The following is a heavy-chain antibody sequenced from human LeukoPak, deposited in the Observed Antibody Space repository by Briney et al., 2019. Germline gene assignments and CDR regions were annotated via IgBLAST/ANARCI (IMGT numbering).Heavy chain of an antibody. J-gene: IGHJ5*02. V-gene: IGHV4-4*07. Sequence: SETLSLTCTVSGGSISSYYWSWIRQPAGKGLEWIGRIYTSGSTNYNPSLKSRVTMSVDTSKNQLSLKLSSVTAADTAVYYCARDVRGAYYYDSSGYYYDWFDPWGQGTLVTVSS. CDR1: GGSISSYY. D-gene: IGHD3-22*01. CDR2: IYTSGST. CDR3: ARDVRGAYYYDSSGYYYDWFDP.